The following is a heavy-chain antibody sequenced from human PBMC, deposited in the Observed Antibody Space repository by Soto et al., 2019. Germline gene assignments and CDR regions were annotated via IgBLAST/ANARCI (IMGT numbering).Heavy chain of an antibody. CDR3: AKGHSDSYYCFDY. J-gene: IGHJ4*02. D-gene: IGHD3-22*01. Sequence: EVQLLESGGGLVQPGGSLRLSCAASGFTCSFCAMNWVRQAPGKGLEWVSSIRGSGGDTYYADSVKGRFTISRDYSKNTLHLQMNSLRVEATAVYDCAKGHSDSYYCFDYWGQGTLVTVSS. V-gene: IGHV3-23*01. CDR1: GFTCSFCA. CDR2: IRGSGGDT.